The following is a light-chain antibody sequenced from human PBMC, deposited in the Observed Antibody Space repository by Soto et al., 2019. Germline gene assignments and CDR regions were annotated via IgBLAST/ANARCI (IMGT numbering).Light chain of an antibody. CDR2: DAS. J-gene: IGKJ4*01. CDR3: KKSRQWTKLT. CDR1: QSVSIY. Sequence: IFLAHSPATLSLSPGDRATLCCRASQSVSIYLAWYQQKPGQAPRLLIYDASNRATGITARFSGSGSGTDLTITISRIEPEDFDFHSCKKSRQWTKLTFGGRTNVAIK. V-gene: IGKV3-11*01.